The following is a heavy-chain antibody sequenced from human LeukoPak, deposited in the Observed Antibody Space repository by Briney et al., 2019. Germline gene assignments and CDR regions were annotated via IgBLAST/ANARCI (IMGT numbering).Heavy chain of an antibody. CDR1: GGSISSYY. CDR2: IYYSGST. J-gene: IGHJ6*02. V-gene: IGHV4-59*12. Sequence: SETLSLTCTVSGGSISSYYWSWIRQPPGKGLEWIGYIYYSGSTDYNPSLKSRVTISVDTSKNQFSLKLSSVTAADTAVYYCANGYRYYYYGMDVWGQGTTVTVSS. D-gene: IGHD1-1*01. CDR3: ANGYRYYYYGMDV.